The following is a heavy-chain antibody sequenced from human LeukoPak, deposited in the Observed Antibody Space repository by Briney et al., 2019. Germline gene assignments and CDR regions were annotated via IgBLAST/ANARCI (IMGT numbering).Heavy chain of an antibody. V-gene: IGHV3-23*01. J-gene: IGHJ4*02. D-gene: IGHD6-6*01. CDR3: AKDYYSSSSGYFDY. Sequence: AGGSLRLSCATSGFSFSSYAMSWVRQAPGKGLEWVSVFTGSGDNTYYADSVKGRFTISRDNSKNTLYLQMNSLRAEDTALYYCAKDYYSSSSGYFDYWGQGTLVTVSS. CDR1: GFSFSSYA. CDR2: FTGSGDNT.